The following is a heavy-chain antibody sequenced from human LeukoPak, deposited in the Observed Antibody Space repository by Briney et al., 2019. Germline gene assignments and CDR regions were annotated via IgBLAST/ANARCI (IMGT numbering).Heavy chain of an antibody. V-gene: IGHV4-34*01. CDR3: ARGLRSPQG. CDR2: INHSGST. CDR1: GGSFSGYY. Sequence: SETLSLTCAVYGGSFSGYYWSWIRQPPGKGLEWIGEINHSGSTNYNPSLKSRVTISVDTSKNQFSLKLSSVTAADTAVYYCARGLRSPQGWRPGTIVTVSS. J-gene: IGHJ4*02.